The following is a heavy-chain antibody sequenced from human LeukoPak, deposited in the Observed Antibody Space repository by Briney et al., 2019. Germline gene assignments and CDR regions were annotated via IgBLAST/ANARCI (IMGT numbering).Heavy chain of an antibody. CDR2: ISYDGSNK. D-gene: IGHD3-22*01. Sequence: GGSLRLSCEASRFNFNNYAMSWVRQAPGKGLEWVAVISYDGSNKYYADSVKGRFTISRDNSKNTLYLQMNSLRAEDTAVYYCARVLTYYYDSSGYSVDAFDIWGQGTMVTVSS. V-gene: IGHV3-30-3*01. CDR3: ARVLTYYYDSSGYSVDAFDI. J-gene: IGHJ3*02. CDR1: RFNFNNYA.